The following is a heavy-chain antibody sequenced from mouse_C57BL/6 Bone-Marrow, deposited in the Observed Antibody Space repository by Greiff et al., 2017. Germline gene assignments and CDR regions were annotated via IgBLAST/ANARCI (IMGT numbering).Heavy chain of an antibody. Sequence: QVQLQQPGAELVKPGASVKLSCKASGYTFTSYWMQWVKQRPGQGLEWIGEIDHSDSYTNYTQKFKGKATLTVDTSSSTAYMQLSSLTSEDSAVYYCARDGSSFWYFDVWGTGTTVTVSS. CDR3: ARDGSSFWYFDV. CDR1: GYTFTSYW. J-gene: IGHJ1*03. CDR2: IDHSDSYT. V-gene: IGHV1-50*01. D-gene: IGHD1-1*01.